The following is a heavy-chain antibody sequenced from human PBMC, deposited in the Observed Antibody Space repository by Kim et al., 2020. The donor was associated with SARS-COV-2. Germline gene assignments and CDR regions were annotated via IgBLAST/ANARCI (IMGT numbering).Heavy chain of an antibody. J-gene: IGHJ4*02. Sequence: KFQGRVTMTEDTSTDTAYMELSSLRSEDTAVYYCATRRITIFGVVIYHDYWGQGTLVTVSS. CDR3: ATRRITIFGVVIYHDY. V-gene: IGHV1-24*01. D-gene: IGHD3-3*01.